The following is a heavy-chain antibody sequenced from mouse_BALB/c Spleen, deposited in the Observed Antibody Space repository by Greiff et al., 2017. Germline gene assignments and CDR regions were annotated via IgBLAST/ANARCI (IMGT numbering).Heavy chain of an antibody. J-gene: IGHJ3*01. D-gene: IGHD2-3*01. Sequence: EVQLVESGPGLVKPSQSLSLTCSVTGYSITSCYYWNWIRQFPGNKLEWMGYISYDGSNNYNPSLKNRISITRDTSKNQFFLKLNSVTTEDTATYYCARVYDGDSFDAYWGQGTLVTVSA. CDR2: ISYDGSN. CDR3: ARVYDGDSFDAY. V-gene: IGHV3-6*02. CDR1: GYSITSCYY.